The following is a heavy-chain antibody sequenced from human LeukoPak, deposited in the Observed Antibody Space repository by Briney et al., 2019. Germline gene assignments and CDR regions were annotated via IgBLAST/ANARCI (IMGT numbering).Heavy chain of an antibody. V-gene: IGHV4-59*01. CDR2: IYDSGTT. CDR1: GGSISTYY. CDR3: ARGVFSSGYYYYFDY. Sequence: SETLSLTCTVSGGSISTYYWSRIRQPPGKGLEWIGYIYDSGTTNYNPSLKSRVNISVDTSKNQFSLKLRSVTAADTAVYYCARGVFSSGYYYYFDYWGQGTLVTVSS. J-gene: IGHJ4*01. D-gene: IGHD3-22*01.